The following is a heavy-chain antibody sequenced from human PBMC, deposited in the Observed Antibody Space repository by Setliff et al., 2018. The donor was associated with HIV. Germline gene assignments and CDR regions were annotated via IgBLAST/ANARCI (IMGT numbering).Heavy chain of an antibody. CDR1: GYTFAAYY. CDR3: AKQGYSDSLYAFDV. J-gene: IGHJ3*01. D-gene: IGHD1-26*01. CDR2: IHPNTGST. V-gene: IGHV1-2*06. Sequence: ASVKVSCKTSGYTFAAYYIYWVRQAPGHGLELMGRIHPNTGSTNYLQEFQGRVTITRDTSMSTVYIALTGLTSDDTAVYYCAKQGYSDSLYAFDVWGQGTMVTVSS.